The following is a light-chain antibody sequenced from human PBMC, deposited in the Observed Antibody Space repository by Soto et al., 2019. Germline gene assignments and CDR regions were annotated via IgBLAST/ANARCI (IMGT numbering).Light chain of an antibody. J-gene: IGKJ1*01. Sequence: EIVLTQSPGTLSLSPGERATLSCRASQSVSSIYLAWYQQKPGQAPRLIIYGASSRSTGIPDRFSGSGSGTDFTLTISRLEPEDFAVYYCQQYGSSRWTFGQGTKVEI. CDR3: QQYGSSRWT. V-gene: IGKV3-20*01. CDR2: GAS. CDR1: QSVSSIY.